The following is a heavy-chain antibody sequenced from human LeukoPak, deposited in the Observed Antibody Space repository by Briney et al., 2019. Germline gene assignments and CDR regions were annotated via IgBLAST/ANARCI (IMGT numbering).Heavy chain of an antibody. CDR1: GFNFRNSA. V-gene: IGHV3-23*01. CDR3: AKGMGIAVASPFDY. Sequence: GGSLRLACAAAGFNFRNSAMSWVRQAPGKGLEWVSAISGSGGSTYYADSVKGRFTISRDNSKNTLYLQMNSLRAEDTAVYYCAKGMGIAVASPFDYWGQGTLVTVSS. D-gene: IGHD6-19*01. J-gene: IGHJ4*02. CDR2: ISGSGGST.